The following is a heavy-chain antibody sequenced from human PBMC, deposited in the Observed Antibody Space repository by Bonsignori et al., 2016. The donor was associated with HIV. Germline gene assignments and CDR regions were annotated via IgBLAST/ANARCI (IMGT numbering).Heavy chain of an antibody. CDR2: ITGSGGTT. CDR3: AKGEGGGSMIVVVSQILNDAFNI. V-gene: IGHV3-23*01. D-gene: IGHD3-22*01. J-gene: IGHJ3*02. Sequence: WIRQPPGKGLEWVSTITGSGGTTFYTDSVKGQFTISRDNSKNTLYLQMNSLSAEDTAVYYCAKGEGGGSMIVVVSQILNDAFNIWGQGTMVTVSS.